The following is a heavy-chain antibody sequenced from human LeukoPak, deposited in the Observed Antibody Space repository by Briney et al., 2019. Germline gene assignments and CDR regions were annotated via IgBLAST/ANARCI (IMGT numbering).Heavy chain of an antibody. V-gene: IGHV3-74*01. D-gene: IGHD2-2*02. CDR2: VNRDGSST. CDR1: GFTFSSYW. Sequence: PGGSLRLSCAASGFTFSSYWMHWVRQAPGKGLVWVSRVNRDGSSTNYADSVEGRFTISRDNAKNTVYLQMNSLRAEDTAVYYCARVDCSSTSCYIWFDPWGRGTLVTVSS. J-gene: IGHJ5*02. CDR3: ARVDCSSTSCYIWFDP.